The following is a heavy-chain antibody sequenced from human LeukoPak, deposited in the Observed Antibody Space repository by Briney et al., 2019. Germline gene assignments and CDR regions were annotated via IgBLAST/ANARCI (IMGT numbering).Heavy chain of an antibody. J-gene: IGHJ3*02. CDR2: IYYSGST. D-gene: IGHD2-15*01. CDR3: ARDRSLSDI. V-gene: IGHV4-39*07. CDR1: GGSISSSSYY. Sequence: SETLSLTCTVSGGSISSSSYYWGWIRQPPGKGLEWIGSIYYSGSTYYNPSLKSRVTISVDTSKNQFSLKLSSVTAADTAVYYCARDRSLSDIWGQGTMVTVSS.